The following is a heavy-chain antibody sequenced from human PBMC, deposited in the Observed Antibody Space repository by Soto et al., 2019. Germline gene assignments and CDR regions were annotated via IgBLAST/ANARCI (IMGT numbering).Heavy chain of an antibody. CDR3: ARVVGAYYYGMDV. Sequence: QVQLQESGPGLVKPSGTLSLTCAVSGGSISSSNWWSWVRQPPGKGLEWIGEIYHSGSTNYNPSRQSRVTISVDKSKNQLSQKLSSVTAADTAVYYCARVVGAYYYGMDVWGQGTTVTVSS. CDR1: GGSISSSNW. CDR2: IYHSGST. J-gene: IGHJ6*02. V-gene: IGHV4-4*02. D-gene: IGHD2-2*01.